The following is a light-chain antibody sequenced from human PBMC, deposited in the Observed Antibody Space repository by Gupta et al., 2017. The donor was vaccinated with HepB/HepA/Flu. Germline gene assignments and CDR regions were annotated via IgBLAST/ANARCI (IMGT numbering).Light chain of an antibody. J-gene: IGKJ4*01. V-gene: IGKV2-28*01. CDR2: LGT. CDR3: MKARKTTLT. Sequence: IVLTQSPPSLPVTPGEPASITCRSSQRLLQSNGYYYLSCYLQKPEQSTQLMIYLGTSRTSVAPKMCGGSAAGTDFIPNTSRVQAEYVGLYYCMKARKTTLTFGGGTKVEIK. CDR1: QRLLQSNGYYY.